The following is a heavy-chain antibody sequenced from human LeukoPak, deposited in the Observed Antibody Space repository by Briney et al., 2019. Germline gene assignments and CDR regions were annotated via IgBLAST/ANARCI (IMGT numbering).Heavy chain of an antibody. CDR2: IIPIFGTA. Sequence: ASVKVSCKASGGTFSSYAISWVRQAPGQGLEWMGGIIPIFGTANYAQKFQGRVTITTDESTSTAYMELSSLRSEDTAVYYCASLYSSGYYNWFDPWGQGTLVTVSS. D-gene: IGHD3-22*01. J-gene: IGHJ5*02. V-gene: IGHV1-69*05. CDR1: GGTFSSYA. CDR3: ASLYSSGYYNWFDP.